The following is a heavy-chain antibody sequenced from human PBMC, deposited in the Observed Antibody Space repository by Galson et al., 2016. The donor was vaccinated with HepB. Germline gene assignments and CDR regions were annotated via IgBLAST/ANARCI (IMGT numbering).Heavy chain of an antibody. V-gene: IGHV3-7*01. CDR2: XNQAGSXX. CDR3: AISSDWAFGF. D-gene: IGHD6-19*01. CDR1: GXXFSXXX. J-gene: IGHJ4*02. Sequence: SLXXXCAASGXXFSXXXMSXXXQAXXQGLXXVAXXNQAGSXXYYVXSVKGRFTLSSDSAKNSLYLQXNSLRAEDTAVYYXAISSDWAFGFRGQGXXVT.